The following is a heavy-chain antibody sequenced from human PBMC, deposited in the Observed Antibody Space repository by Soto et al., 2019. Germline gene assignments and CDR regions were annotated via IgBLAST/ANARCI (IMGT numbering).Heavy chain of an antibody. D-gene: IGHD2-15*01. V-gene: IGHV1-3*01. CDR2: INAGNGNT. CDR3: VRETRSGYCSGGSCHYYFDY. Sequence: GASVKVSCKASGYTFTSYAMHWVRQAPGQRLEWMGWINAGNGNTKYSQKFQGRVTITRDTSASTAYMELSSLRSEDTAVYYCVRETRSGYCSGGSCHYYFDYWGQGTLVTVSS. J-gene: IGHJ4*02. CDR1: GYTFTSYA.